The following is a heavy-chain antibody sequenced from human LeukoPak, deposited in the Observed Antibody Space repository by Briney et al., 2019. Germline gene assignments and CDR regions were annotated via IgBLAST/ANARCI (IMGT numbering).Heavy chain of an antibody. CDR2: MNPNSGNT. J-gene: IGHJ5*02. CDR1: GYTFTSYD. V-gene: IGHV1-8*01. Sequence: ASVKVSCKASGYTFTSYDINWVRQATGQGLEWMGWMNPNSGNTGYAQKFQGRVTITTDESTSTAYMELSSLRSEDTAVYYCARDSSGWYFKWFDPWGRGTLVTVSS. D-gene: IGHD6-19*01. CDR3: ARDSSGWYFKWFDP.